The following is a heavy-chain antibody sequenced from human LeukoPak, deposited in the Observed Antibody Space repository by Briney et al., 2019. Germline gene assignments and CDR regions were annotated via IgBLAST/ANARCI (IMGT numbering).Heavy chain of an antibody. Sequence: SETLSLTCTVSGGSISDYYWNWIRQPPGKGLEWIGYIYYSGSTRYNPSLKSRVTISVDTSKNQFSLKLSSVTAADTAVYYCARVGILRFPSNWFDPWGQGTLVTVSS. V-gene: IGHV4-59*01. D-gene: IGHD3-3*01. J-gene: IGHJ5*02. CDR1: GGSISDYY. CDR3: ARVGILRFPSNWFDP. CDR2: IYYSGST.